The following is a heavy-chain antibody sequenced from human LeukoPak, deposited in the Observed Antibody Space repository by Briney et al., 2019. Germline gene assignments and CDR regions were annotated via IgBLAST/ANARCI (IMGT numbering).Heavy chain of an antibody. CDR2: ISSSSSYT. V-gene: IGHV3-11*06. Sequence: GGSLRLSCAASGFTFSDYYMSWLRQAPGKGLEWVSYISSSSSYTNYADSVKGRFTISRDNAKNSLYLQMNRLRAEDTAVYYCARAKRDLYDILTGYYYYFDYWGQGTLVTVSS. CDR3: ARAKRDLYDILTGYYYYFDY. D-gene: IGHD3-9*01. J-gene: IGHJ4*02. CDR1: GFTFSDYY.